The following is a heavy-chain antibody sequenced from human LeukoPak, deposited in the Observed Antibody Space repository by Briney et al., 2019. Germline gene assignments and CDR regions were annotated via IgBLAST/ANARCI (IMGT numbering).Heavy chain of an antibody. V-gene: IGHV4-39*01. CDR2: IYYSGST. CDR1: GGSISSSNYY. Sequence: SETLSLTCPVSGGSISSSNYYWGWIRQPPGKGLEWIGSIYYSGSTYYSPSLKSRVTISVDTSKNQFSLKLSSVTAADTAVYYRARQYCSGDSCGMYFDYWGQGTLVTVSS. CDR3: ARQYCSGDSCGMYFDY. J-gene: IGHJ4*02. D-gene: IGHD2-15*01.